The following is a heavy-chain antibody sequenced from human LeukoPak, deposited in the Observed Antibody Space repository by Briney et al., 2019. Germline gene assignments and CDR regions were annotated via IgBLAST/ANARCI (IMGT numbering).Heavy chain of an antibody. J-gene: IGHJ4*02. D-gene: IGHD5-18*01. CDR1: GFTFSSYS. V-gene: IGHV3-23*01. CDR3: AKGRYSYGYFEDY. CDR2: ISGSGGST. Sequence: GGSLRLSCAASGFTFSSYSMKWVRQVPGKGLEWVSAISGSGGSTYYADSVKGRFTISRDNSKNTLYLQMNSLRAEDTAVYYCAKGRYSYGYFEDYWGQGTLVTVSS.